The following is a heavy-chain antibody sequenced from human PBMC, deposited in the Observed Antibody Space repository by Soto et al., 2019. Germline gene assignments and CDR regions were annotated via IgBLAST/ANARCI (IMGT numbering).Heavy chain of an antibody. Sequence: QVHLVESGGGVVQPGRSLRLSCAASGFTFTNAAMHWVRQASGKGLEWVAVIWYDGSKEYYADSVKGRFTVSRDNSKNTLYLQMNSLRAEDTAVYYCASQERGPFGLDYWGLGTLVTVSS. CDR3: ASQERGPFGLDY. V-gene: IGHV3-33*01. J-gene: IGHJ4*02. CDR1: GFTFTNAA. D-gene: IGHD1-1*01. CDR2: IWYDGSKE.